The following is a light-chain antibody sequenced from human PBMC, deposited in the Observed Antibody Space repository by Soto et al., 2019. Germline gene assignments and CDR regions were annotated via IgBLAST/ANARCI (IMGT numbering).Light chain of an antibody. Sequence: PVHAATRSSGASQRISTYSAWYYVNPRHAPSLLIYDASIRAAGVPARFSGSGACTDYSLTTSSREAAEVSADYCRQRSQWSPMTFGQGTRLEIK. CDR3: RQRSQWSPMT. J-gene: IGKJ5*01. V-gene: IGKV3-11*01. CDR2: DAS. CDR1: QRISTY.